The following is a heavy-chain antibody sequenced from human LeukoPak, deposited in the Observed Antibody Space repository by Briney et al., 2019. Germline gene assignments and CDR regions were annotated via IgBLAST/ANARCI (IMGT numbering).Heavy chain of an antibody. Sequence: ASVKVSCKASGYTFISYAMSWVRQAPGQGLEWMGWINTNTGNPTYAQDFTGRFVFSLDTSVSTAYLQISSLKADDTAVYYCARGYSSGWADYFDYWGQGTLVTVSS. V-gene: IGHV7-4-1*02. CDR1: GYTFISYA. J-gene: IGHJ4*02. D-gene: IGHD6-19*01. CDR2: INTNTGNP. CDR3: ARGYSSGWADYFDY.